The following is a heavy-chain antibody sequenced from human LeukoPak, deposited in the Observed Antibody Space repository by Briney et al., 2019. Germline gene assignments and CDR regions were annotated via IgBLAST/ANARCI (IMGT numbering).Heavy chain of an antibody. V-gene: IGHV3-23*01. Sequence: PGGSLRLSCAASGVIISSYAMSWVRQAPGKGLEWVSAINGRGDNTYYADFVKGRFTISRDNSKSTVYLQMNSLRTGDTAVYYCAKDRVSPGFNWFDPWGQGTLVTVSS. CDR3: AKDRVSPGFNWFDP. D-gene: IGHD2/OR15-2a*01. CDR1: GVIISSYA. CDR2: INGRGDNT. J-gene: IGHJ5*02.